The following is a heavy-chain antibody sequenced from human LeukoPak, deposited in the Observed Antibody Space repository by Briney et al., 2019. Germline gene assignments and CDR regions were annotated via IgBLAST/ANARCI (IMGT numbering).Heavy chain of an antibody. CDR3: ARDRAWLEGYFQH. J-gene: IGHJ1*01. CDR1: GFTFDDYG. V-gene: IGHV3-20*04. D-gene: IGHD6-19*01. CDR2: INWDGGST. Sequence: PGGSLRLSCAASGFTFDDYGMSWVRQAPGRGLEWVSGINWDGGSTGYVDSVKGRFTISRDNAKNSLYLQMNSLRAEDTAVYYCARDRAWLEGYFQHWGQGTLVTVSS.